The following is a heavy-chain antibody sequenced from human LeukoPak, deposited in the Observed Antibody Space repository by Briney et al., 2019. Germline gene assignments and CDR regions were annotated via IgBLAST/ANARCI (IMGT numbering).Heavy chain of an antibody. CDR2: IYYSGST. Sequence: PSETLSLTCTLSGGSISSYYWSWIRQPPGKGLKWIGYIYYSGSTNYNPSLKSRVTISVDTSKNQFSLKLSSVTAADTAVYYCARPTRGYSYGPIVYWGQGTLVTVSS. CDR1: GGSISSYY. J-gene: IGHJ4*02. CDR3: ARPTRGYSYGPIVY. V-gene: IGHV4-59*01. D-gene: IGHD5-18*01.